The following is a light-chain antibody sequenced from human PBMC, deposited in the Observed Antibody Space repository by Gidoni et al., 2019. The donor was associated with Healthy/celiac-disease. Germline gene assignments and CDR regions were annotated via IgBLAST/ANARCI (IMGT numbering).Light chain of an antibody. J-gene: IGLJ2*01. V-gene: IGLV2-14*03. CDR1: SSDIGGYNY. Sequence: QSALTQPASVSGSPGQSITISCIGTSSDIGGYNYVSWYQQHPGKVPKRMIYDVSNRPSGVSNRFSGSKSGNTASLTISGLQAEDEADYYCSSYTSSSTFVVFGGGTKLTVL. CDR3: SSYTSSSTFVV. CDR2: DVS.